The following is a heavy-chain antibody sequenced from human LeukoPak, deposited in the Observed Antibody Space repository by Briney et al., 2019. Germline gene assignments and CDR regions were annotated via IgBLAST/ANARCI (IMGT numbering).Heavy chain of an antibody. J-gene: IGHJ5*02. V-gene: IGHV1-18*01. CDR2: ISAYNGNT. CDR1: GYTFTSCG. CDR3: ARDEYYYGSGSYFWFDP. D-gene: IGHD3-10*01. Sequence: GASVKVSCKASGYTFTSCGISWVRQAPGQGLEWMGWISAYNGNTNYAQKLQGRVTMTTDTSTSTAYMELRSLRSDDTAVYYCARDEYYYGSGSYFWFDPWGQGTLVTVSS.